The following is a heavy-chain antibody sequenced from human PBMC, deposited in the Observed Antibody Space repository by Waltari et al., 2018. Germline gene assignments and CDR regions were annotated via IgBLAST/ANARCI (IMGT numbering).Heavy chain of an antibody. J-gene: IGHJ5*02. CDR3: AKDNVGNFWSGSNWFDP. Sequence: EVQLVESGGGLVKPGGSLRLSCAASGFTFSSYSMNWVRQAPGKGLEWVSGISWNSGSIGYADSVKGRFTISRDNAKNSLYLQMNSLRAEDMALYYCAKDNVGNFWSGSNWFDPWGQGTLVTVSS. V-gene: IGHV3-9*03. CDR2: ISWNSGSI. CDR1: GFTFSSYS. D-gene: IGHD3-3*01.